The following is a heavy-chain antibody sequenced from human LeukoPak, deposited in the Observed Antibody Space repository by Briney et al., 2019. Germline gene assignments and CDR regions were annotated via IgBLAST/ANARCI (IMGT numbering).Heavy chain of an antibody. J-gene: IGHJ6*03. CDR3: AGGYSYGCRTLAYYYMDV. D-gene: IGHD5-18*01. CDR1: GFTFSSYW. Sequence: PGGSLRLACAASGFTFSSYWMSWVRQAPGKGLEWVANIKQDGSEKYYVDSVKGRFTISRDNAKNSLYLQMNSLRAEDTAVYYCAGGYSYGCRTLAYYYMDVWGKGTTVTVSS. V-gene: IGHV3-7*04. CDR2: IKQDGSEK.